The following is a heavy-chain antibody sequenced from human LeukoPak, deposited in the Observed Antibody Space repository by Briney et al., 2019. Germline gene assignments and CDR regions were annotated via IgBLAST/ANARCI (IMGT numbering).Heavy chain of an antibody. J-gene: IGHJ6*02. V-gene: IGHV3-30*03. CDR3: VREIGSPVADYYYGMDV. Sequence: GGSLRLSCAASGFTFSSYGMHWVRQAPGKGLEWVAVISYDGSNKYYADSVKGRFTISRDNSKNTLYLQMNSLRAEDTAVYYCVREIGSPVADYYYGMDVWGQGTTVTVSS. CDR1: GFTFSSYG. D-gene: IGHD3-10*01. CDR2: ISYDGSNK.